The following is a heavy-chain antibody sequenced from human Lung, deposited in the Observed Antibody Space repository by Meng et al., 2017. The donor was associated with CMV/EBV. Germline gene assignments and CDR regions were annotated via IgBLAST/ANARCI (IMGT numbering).Heavy chain of an antibody. Sequence: SXAASGFTFSSYEMNWVRQAPGKGLEWVSYISSSGSTIYYADSVKGRFTISRDNAKNSLYLQMNSLRAEDTAVYYCAREGVYYDSSGYLDYWGQGTLVTVSS. J-gene: IGHJ4*02. V-gene: IGHV3-48*03. CDR1: GFTFSSYE. CDR2: ISSSGSTI. CDR3: AREGVYYDSSGYLDY. D-gene: IGHD3-22*01.